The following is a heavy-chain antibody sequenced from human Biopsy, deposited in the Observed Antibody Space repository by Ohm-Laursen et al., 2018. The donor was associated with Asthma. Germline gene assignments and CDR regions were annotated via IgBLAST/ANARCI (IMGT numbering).Heavy chain of an antibody. Sequence: ASVKVSCNASGYPFTDYYVHWVRQAPGQGLEWMGRIDPNSGGTNYAQKFQGWVTMTRDTSISTAYMELSRLRSDDTAVYYCAREVLWFGESTNPGGMDVWGQGTTVTVSS. J-gene: IGHJ6*02. V-gene: IGHV1-2*04. D-gene: IGHD3-10*01. CDR3: AREVLWFGESTNPGGMDV. CDR2: IDPNSGGT. CDR1: GYPFTDYY.